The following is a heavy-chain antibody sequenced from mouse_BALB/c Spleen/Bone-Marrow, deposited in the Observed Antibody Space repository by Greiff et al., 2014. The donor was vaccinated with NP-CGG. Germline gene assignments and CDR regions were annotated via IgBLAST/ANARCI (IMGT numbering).Heavy chain of an antibody. V-gene: IGHV1S29*02. D-gene: IGHD2-14*01. J-gene: IGHJ1*01. CDR2: IYPYNGGT. Sequence: SGPELVKPGASVKISCKASGYTSTDYNMHWVKQSHGKSLEWIGYIYPYNGGTGYNQKFKSKATLTVDNSSSTAYMELRSLTSEDSAVYYCARFRYDWYFDVWGAGTTVTVSS. CDR1: GYTSTDYN. CDR3: ARFRYDWYFDV.